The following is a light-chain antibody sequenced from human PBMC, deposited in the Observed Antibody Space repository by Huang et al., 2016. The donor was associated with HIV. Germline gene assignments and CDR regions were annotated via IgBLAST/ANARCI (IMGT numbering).Light chain of an antibody. V-gene: IGKV3-11*01. J-gene: IGKJ4*01. CDR1: QSIANS. Sequence: EIVLTQSPATLSLSPGERATLSCRASQSIANSLAWYQQKPGQAPRHLIYDAANRATGIPARFSGSGSGTDFTLTISSLEPEEFAVYYCQQRGSWPLTFGGGTKVDI. CDR2: DAA. CDR3: QQRGSWPLT.